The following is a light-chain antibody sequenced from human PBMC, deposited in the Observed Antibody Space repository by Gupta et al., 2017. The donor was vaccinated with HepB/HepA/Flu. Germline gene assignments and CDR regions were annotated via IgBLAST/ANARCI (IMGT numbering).Light chain of an antibody. Sequence: QLVLPQSHSASASLGASVKLTGTLSTGHNNYAIAWHQQQPKKGPRDLMEVNSDGSHSKGDGIPDRFSGSSSGAERYLTSASLQAEDDADYYCQTCGTVNPHVVFGGGTNLTVL. CDR3: QTCGTVNPHVV. J-gene: IGLJ2*01. CDR2: VNSDGSH. CDR1: TGHNNYA. V-gene: IGLV4-69*01.